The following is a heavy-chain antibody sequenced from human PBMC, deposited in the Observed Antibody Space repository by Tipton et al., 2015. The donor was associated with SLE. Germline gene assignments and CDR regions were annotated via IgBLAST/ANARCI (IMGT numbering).Heavy chain of an antibody. CDR1: GFTLSDYW. Sequence: LRLSCVVSGFTLSDYWIHWVRQAPGKGLEWVANIKQDGTQQYYGASVKGRFAISRDNAKNLVFLQMDGLRAEDTARYYCARDIATRAFTYYFDLWGQGTLVTVAS. CDR3: ARDIATRAFTYYFDL. CDR2: IKQDGTQQ. J-gene: IGHJ5*02. D-gene: IGHD5-12*01. V-gene: IGHV3-7*01.